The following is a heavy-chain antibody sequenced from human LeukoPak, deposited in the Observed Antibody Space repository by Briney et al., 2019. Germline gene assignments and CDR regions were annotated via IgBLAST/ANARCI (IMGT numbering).Heavy chain of an antibody. CDR3: ARNYCSGGSCYSGRGWFDP. J-gene: IGHJ5*02. Sequence: SETLSLTCTVSGGSISSSSYYWGWIRQPPGKGLEWIGSIYYSGSTNYNPSLKSRVTISVDTSKNQFSLKLSSVTAADTAVYYCARNYCSGGSCYSGRGWFDPWGQGTLVTVSS. CDR2: IYYSGST. D-gene: IGHD2-15*01. V-gene: IGHV4-39*07. CDR1: GGSISSSSYY.